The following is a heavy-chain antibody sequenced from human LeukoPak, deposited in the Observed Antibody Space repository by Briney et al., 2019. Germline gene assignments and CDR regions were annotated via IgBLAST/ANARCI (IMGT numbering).Heavy chain of an antibody. CDR3: ARAAYYDSSGFDY. J-gene: IGHJ4*02. D-gene: IGHD3-22*01. Sequence: ASVNVSCTASGYTFTGYYMHWVRQAPGQGLEWMGWINPNSGGTNYAQKFQGRVTMTRDTSISTAYMELSRLRSDDTAVYYCARAAYYDSSGFDYWGQGTLVTVSS. CDR2: INPNSGGT. V-gene: IGHV1-2*02. CDR1: GYTFTGYY.